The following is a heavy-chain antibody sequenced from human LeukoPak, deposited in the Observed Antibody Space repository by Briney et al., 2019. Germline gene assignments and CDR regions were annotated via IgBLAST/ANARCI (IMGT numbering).Heavy chain of an antibody. V-gene: IGHV4-4*07. Sequence: PSETLSLTCTVSGASISTYYWSWIRQPAGKGLEWIGRIYTSGSTNYNPSLKSRVTISVDTSKNQFSLKLSSVTAADTAVYYCARDGDFWSGYSAHYYYYMDVWGKGTTVTVSS. CDR3: ARDGDFWSGYSAHYYYYMDV. CDR2: IYTSGST. D-gene: IGHD3-3*01. J-gene: IGHJ6*03. CDR1: GASISTYY.